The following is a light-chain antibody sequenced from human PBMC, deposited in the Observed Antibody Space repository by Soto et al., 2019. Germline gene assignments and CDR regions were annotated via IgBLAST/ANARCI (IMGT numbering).Light chain of an antibody. CDR2: DAS. Sequence: EIVMTQSPATLSVSPGERATLSCRASQSVNSNLAWYRQKPGQAPRLLISDASTRATGVPARFSGSGCGTEFTLTISRLQSEDSGIYYCQQYNFWPPLTFGGGTKVEIK. CDR3: QQYNFWPPLT. V-gene: IGKV3-15*01. CDR1: QSVNSN. J-gene: IGKJ4*01.